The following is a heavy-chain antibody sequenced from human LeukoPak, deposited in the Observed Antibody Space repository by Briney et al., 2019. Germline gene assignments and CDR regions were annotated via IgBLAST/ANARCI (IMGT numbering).Heavy chain of an antibody. Sequence: PGGSLTLSCAAPGFTFRNNAMSWVREAPGEGLEWVSEITGSGGTTYYADSVRGDFTISRDTSKKTLYMQMYSLGDADTAVYYCTKWGDYDGLPGYYGSDGWGQGTLVTVSS. CDR2: ITGSGGTT. D-gene: IGHD3-9*01. V-gene: IGHV3-23*01. J-gene: IGHJ1*01. CDR1: GFTFRNNA. CDR3: TKWGDYDGLPGYYGSDG.